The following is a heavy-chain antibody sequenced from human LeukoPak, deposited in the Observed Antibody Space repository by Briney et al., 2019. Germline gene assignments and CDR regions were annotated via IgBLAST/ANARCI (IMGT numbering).Heavy chain of an antibody. J-gene: IGHJ6*02. V-gene: IGHV4-34*01. CDR2: INHSGST. CDR1: GGSFSGYY. CDR3: ARTSTEATISPYGMDV. Sequence: SETLSLTCAVYGGSFSGYYWRWIRQPPGKGLEWIGEINHSGSTNYNPSLKSRVTISVDTSKNQFSLKLSSVTAADTAVYYCARTSTEATISPYGMDVWGQGTTVTVSS. D-gene: IGHD5-12*01.